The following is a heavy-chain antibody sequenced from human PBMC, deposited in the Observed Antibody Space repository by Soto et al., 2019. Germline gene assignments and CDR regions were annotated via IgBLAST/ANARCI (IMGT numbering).Heavy chain of an antibody. CDR2: IIPIFGTA. J-gene: IGHJ3*02. V-gene: IGHV1-69*12. CDR3: ARDWPKVVTEGGAFDI. CDR1: GGTFSSYA. Sequence: QVQLVQSGAEVKKPGSSVKVSCKASGGTFSSYAISWVRQAPGQGLEWMGGIIPIFGTANYAQKFQGRVTITADESTSTAYRELSSLRSEDTAVYYCARDWPKVVTEGGAFDIWGQGTMVTVSS. D-gene: IGHD2-15*01.